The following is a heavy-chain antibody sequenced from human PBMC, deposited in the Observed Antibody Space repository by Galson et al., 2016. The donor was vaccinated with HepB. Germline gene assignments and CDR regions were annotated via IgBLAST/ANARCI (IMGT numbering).Heavy chain of an antibody. D-gene: IGHD4-23*01. V-gene: IGHV2-5*01. Sequence: PALVKPTQTLTLTCTFSGFSLSTTAVGVGWIRQPPGKALEWLALIYWNNDNHYSPSLKSRLTISKDTSKNQVVLTMTNMDPVDTATYYCARSPYGGLHFDSWGQGILVTVSS. J-gene: IGHJ4*02. CDR1: GFSLSTTAVG. CDR3: ARSPYGGLHFDS. CDR2: IYWNNDN.